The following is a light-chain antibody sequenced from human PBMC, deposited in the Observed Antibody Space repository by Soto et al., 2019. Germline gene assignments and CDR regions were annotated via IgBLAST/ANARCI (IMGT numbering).Light chain of an antibody. CDR3: SSYTSSTTLYV. CDR1: SSDVGNYNY. V-gene: IGLV2-14*01. Sequence: QSVLTQPASVSGSPGQSITISCTGTSSDVGNYNYVSWYQQYPGRVPKLLIYMVSDRPSGVSNRFSGSKSGNTASLTISGLQAEDEADYYCSSYTSSTTLYVFGTGTRSPS. J-gene: IGLJ1*01. CDR2: MVS.